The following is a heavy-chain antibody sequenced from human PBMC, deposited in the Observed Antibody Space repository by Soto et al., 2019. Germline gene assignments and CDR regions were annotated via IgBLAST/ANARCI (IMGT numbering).Heavy chain of an antibody. V-gene: IGHV1-8*02. CDR1: GYTFINYD. J-gene: IGHJ3*02. CDR3: ARDRTAMARIDAFDI. D-gene: IGHD5-18*01. CDR2: MNPGSGKT. Sequence: ASVKVSCKASGYTFINYDISWVRQATGQGLEWMGWMNPGSGKTGYANKFQGRVTMTRDASTSTAHLELSSLTSEDTAVYYCARDRTAMARIDAFDIWGQGTMVTVSS.